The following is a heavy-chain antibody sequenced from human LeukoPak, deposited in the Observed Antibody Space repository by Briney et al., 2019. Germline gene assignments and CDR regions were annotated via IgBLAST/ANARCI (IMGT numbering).Heavy chain of an antibody. D-gene: IGHD3-10*01. CDR3: GRDAVFGSGSLDY. V-gene: IGHV3-74*01. CDR2: IGFDGRHT. J-gene: IGHJ4*02. Sequence: GGSLRLSCAAAGFTFSDHWMHWVRQAPGKGLVWVSRIGFDGRHTNYAGSVKGRFTISRDNAKNTLHLQMNSQGAEDTGIYYCGRDAVFGSGSLDYWGQGVLVTVSS. CDR1: GFTFSDHW.